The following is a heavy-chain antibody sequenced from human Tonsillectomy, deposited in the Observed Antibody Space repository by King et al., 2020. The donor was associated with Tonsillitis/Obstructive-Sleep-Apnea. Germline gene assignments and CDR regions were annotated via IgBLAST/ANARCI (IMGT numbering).Heavy chain of an antibody. Sequence: VQLVESGGGLVQPGGSLRLSCAASGFDFSDYWMTWVRQVPGKGLQCVVNIAKDGSETYYLDSVKGRFIVSRDNVKNSLYLQMNSLRAEDTAIYYCARDLNHDSSGWCQGTLVTVSS. CDR2: IAKDGSET. CDR1: GFDFSDYW. V-gene: IGHV3-7*03. J-gene: IGHJ4*02. D-gene: IGHD3-22*01. CDR3: ARDLNHDSSG.